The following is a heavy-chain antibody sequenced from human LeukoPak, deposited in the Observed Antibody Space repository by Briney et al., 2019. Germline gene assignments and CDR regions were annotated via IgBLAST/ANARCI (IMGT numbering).Heavy chain of an antibody. J-gene: IGHJ4*02. CDR2: IDYDSSHI. V-gene: IGHV3-21*01. Sequence: GGSLRLSCGASGFSFSDYYMSWIRQVPGKGLEWVSSIDYDSSHIYYAASVRGRFTISRDNARNSVYLQMNSLRVEDTAVYYCARDPLRYLRVGHYDYWGQGTLVAVSS. CDR3: ARDPLRYLRVGHYDY. D-gene: IGHD3-9*01. CDR1: GFSFSDYY.